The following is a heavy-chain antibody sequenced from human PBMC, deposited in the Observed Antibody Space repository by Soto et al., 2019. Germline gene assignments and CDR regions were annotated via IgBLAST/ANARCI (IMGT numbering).Heavy chain of an antibody. J-gene: IGHJ6*02. CDR2: ISSSSSTI. V-gene: IGHV3-48*02. CDR3: ARDRWSGHYYYYGMDV. CDR1: GFTFSSYS. Sequence: EVQLVESGGGLVQPGGSLRLSCVASGFTFSSYSMNWVRQAPGKGLEWVSYISSSSSTIYYADSVKGRFTISRDNAKNSLYLQMNSLRDEDTAVYYCARDRWSGHYYYYGMDVWGQGTTVTVSS. D-gene: IGHD3-10*02.